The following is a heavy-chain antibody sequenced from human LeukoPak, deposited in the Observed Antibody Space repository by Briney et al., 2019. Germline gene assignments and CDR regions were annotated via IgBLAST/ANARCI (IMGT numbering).Heavy chain of an antibody. J-gene: IGHJ4*02. CDR2: IRYDGTNQ. Sequence: GGSLRLSCAASGFTFSSYGMHWGCQGPRKGLGWVAFIRYDGTNQHYADTVKGRFTTSTDKSKNTQYLQMNSPREEETRAYYFARDWNGLFDLGGGGPLVPVP. D-gene: IGHD1-1*01. CDR3: ARDWNGLFDL. CDR1: GFTFSSYG. V-gene: IGHV3-30*02.